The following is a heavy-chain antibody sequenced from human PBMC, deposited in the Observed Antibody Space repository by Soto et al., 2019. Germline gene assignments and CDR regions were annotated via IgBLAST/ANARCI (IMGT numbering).Heavy chain of an antibody. CDR3: AKERLARGIDY. CDR2: ISSSGSNT. D-gene: IGHD3-10*01. J-gene: IGHJ4*02. Sequence: PGGSLRLSCAASGFSVSSNYMSWVRQAPGKGLDWVSTISSSGSNTYYADSVKGRFSISRDNSKNTVYLEMKNLRAEDTAVYYCAKERLARGIDYWGQGTLVTVSS. CDR1: GFSVSSNY. V-gene: IGHV3-23*01.